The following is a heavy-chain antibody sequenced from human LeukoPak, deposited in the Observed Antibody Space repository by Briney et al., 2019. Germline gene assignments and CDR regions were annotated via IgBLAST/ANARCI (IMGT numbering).Heavy chain of an antibody. CDR1: GFTFSSYS. V-gene: IGHV3-48*04. D-gene: IGHD6-19*01. CDR3: ARDTTNWLVGYYYYYYGMDV. CDR2: ISSSSSTI. Sequence: PGGSLRLPCAASGFTFSSYSMNWVRQAPGKGLEWVSYISSSSSTIYYADSVKGRFTISRDNAKNSLYLQMNSLRAEDTAVYYCARDTTNWLVGYYYYYYGMDVWGQGTTVTVSS. J-gene: IGHJ6*02.